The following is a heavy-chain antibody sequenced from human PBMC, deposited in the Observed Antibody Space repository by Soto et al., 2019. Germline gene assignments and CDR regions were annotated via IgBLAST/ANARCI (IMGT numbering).Heavy chain of an antibody. V-gene: IGHV3-23*01. CDR1: GFTFSSYA. CDR2: ISGSGGNT. CDR3: ARDHGISVFQSGSGSFYSHGF. J-gene: IGHJ4*02. Sequence: GGSLRLSCAASGFTFSSYAMSWVRQAPEKGLEWVSSISGSGGNTYYADSVKGRFTISRDNSKNTLYLQMNSLRAEDTAIYYCARDHGISVFQSGSGSFYSHGFWGQGTLVTVSS. D-gene: IGHD3-10*01.